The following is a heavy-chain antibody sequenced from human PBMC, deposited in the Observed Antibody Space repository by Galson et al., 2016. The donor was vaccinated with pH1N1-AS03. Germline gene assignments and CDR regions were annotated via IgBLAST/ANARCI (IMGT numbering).Heavy chain of an antibody. V-gene: IGHV1-69*05. D-gene: IGHD1-7*01. CDR1: GGTFDNHP. Sequence: SVKVSCKASGGTFDNHPINWVRQAPGQGLEWMGGFIPLFGTTNYAPKYQGRVTFTTDDSTTTVYMELSNLRSEDTAVYYCARNSDSLGAFDVWGQGTLLSVSS. CDR3: ARNSDSLGAFDV. CDR2: FIPLFGTT. J-gene: IGHJ3*01.